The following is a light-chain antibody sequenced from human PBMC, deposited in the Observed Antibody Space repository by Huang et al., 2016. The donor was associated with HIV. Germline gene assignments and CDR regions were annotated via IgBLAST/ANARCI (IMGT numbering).Light chain of an antibody. Sequence: DVVVTQSPLSLPVTLGQPASISCTSSQSLVSSDGDTYLNLFQQRPGQSPRRLIYRVSKRDSGVPDKFSGSGSGTNFTLKISRLEAEDVGVYYCMQGSHWPPTSGQGTKVEIK. CDR2: RVS. CDR3: MQGSHWPPT. CDR1: QSLVSSDGDTY. V-gene: IGKV2-30*01. J-gene: IGKJ1*01.